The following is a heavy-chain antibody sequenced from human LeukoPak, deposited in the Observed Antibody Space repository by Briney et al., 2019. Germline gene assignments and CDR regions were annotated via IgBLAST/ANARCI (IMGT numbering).Heavy chain of an antibody. Sequence: GGSLRLSCAASGFTFSDYYMSWIRQAPGKGLEWVSYISSSGITTYYADSVKGRFTISRDNAKNSLYLQMNSLRAEDTAVYYCAKTGTTGRYLFDYWGQGTLVTVSS. CDR3: AKTGTTGRYLFDY. CDR2: ISSSGITT. CDR1: GFTFSDYY. J-gene: IGHJ4*02. V-gene: IGHV3-11*01. D-gene: IGHD1-7*01.